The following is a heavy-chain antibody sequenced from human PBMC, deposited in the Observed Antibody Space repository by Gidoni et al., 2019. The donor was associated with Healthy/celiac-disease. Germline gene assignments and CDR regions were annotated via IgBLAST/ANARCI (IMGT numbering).Heavy chain of an antibody. V-gene: IGHV1-69*01. CDR1: GGPFRRYA. CDR2: IIPICGTA. D-gene: IGHD5-18*01. Sequence: QVQLVQSGAEVQKPGSSVKVSCKASGGPFRRYAISWVRQPPGHVLEWMGGIIPICGTANYAQKFQGRVTMTADESTSTAYMELSSLRSEDTAVYYCARDLGYSYGYNYYFDYWGQGTLVTVSS. CDR3: ARDLGYSYGYNYYFDY. J-gene: IGHJ4*02.